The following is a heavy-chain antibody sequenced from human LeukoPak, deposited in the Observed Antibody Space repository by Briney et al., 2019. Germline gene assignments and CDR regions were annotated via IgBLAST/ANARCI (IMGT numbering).Heavy chain of an antibody. J-gene: IGHJ4*02. CDR1: GFTFSSYS. D-gene: IGHD3-3*01. V-gene: IGHV3-21*01. CDR2: ISSSSSYI. CDR3: ARTPPTYYDFWSGYPRYFDY. Sequence: GGSLRLSCAASGFTFSSYSMNWVPQAPGKGLEWVSSISSSSSYIYYADSVKGRFTISRDNAKNSLYLQMNSLRAEDTAVYYCARTPPTYYDFWSGYPRYFDYWGQGTLVTVSS.